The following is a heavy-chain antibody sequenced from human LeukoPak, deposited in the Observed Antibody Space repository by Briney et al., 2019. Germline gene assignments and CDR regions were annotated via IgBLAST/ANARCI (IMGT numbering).Heavy chain of an antibody. D-gene: IGHD3-10*01. Sequence: ASVKVSCKGSGYTFTSYYITWVRQAPGQGLEWMGWISGYNGNTKYVQKLQGRVTMTTDTSTSTAYMELRSLRSDDTAVYYRGLFGDVSGNYSPLDYWGQGTLVTVSS. CDR2: ISGYNGNT. CDR3: GLFGDVSGNYSPLDY. CDR1: GYTFTSYY. V-gene: IGHV1-18*01. J-gene: IGHJ4*02.